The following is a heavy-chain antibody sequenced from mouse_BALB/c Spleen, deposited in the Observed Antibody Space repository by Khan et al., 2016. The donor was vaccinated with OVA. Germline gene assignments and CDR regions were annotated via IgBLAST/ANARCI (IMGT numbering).Heavy chain of an antibody. CDR3: ARSGTISTVVVTDFDY. V-gene: IGHV3-2*02. CDR2: IKYSGST. CDR1: GYSITSDYA. D-gene: IGHD1-1*01. J-gene: IGHJ2*01. Sequence: VQLKESGPGLVKPSQSLSLTCTVTGYSITSDYAWNWIRQFPGNKLEWMGYIKYSGSTSYNPSLKSRISITRDPSKNQFFLQLKSVTTEDTATYYVARSGTISTVVVTDFDYWGQGTTRTVSS.